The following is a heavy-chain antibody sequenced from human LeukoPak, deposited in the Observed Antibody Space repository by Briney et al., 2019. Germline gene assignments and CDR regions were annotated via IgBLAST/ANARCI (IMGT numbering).Heavy chain of an antibody. V-gene: IGHV1-2*02. CDR1: GYTFTGYY. J-gene: IGHJ4*02. D-gene: IGHD3-3*01. Sequence: GASVKVSCKASGYTFTGYYMHWVRQAPGQGLEWMGWINPNSGGTNYAQKFQGRATMTRDTSISTAYMELSRLRSDDTAVYYCARPFGFLEWLLSELYFDYWGQGTLVTVSS. CDR2: INPNSGGT. CDR3: ARPFGFLEWLLSELYFDY.